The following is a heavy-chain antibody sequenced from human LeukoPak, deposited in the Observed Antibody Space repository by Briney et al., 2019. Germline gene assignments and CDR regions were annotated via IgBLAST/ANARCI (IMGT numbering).Heavy chain of an antibody. D-gene: IGHD6-19*01. J-gene: IGHJ4*02. V-gene: IGHV3-48*04. CDR1: GFTFSSYS. Sequence: GGSLRLSCAASGFTFSSYSMNWVRQAPGKGLEWVSYISSSSTIYYADSVKGRFTISRDNAKNSLYLQMNSLRAEDTAVYYCARETGYSSGWYDPVDYWGQGTLVTVSS. CDR3: ARETGYSSGWYDPVDY. CDR2: ISSSSTI.